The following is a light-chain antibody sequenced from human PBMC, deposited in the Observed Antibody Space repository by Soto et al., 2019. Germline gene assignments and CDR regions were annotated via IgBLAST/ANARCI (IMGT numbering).Light chain of an antibody. CDR3: QQYGRSPPFT. CDR2: GAS. V-gene: IGKV3-20*01. Sequence: EIVLTQSPGTLSLSPGERATLSCRASQSVSSTYIAWYQQNPGQAPRLLIYGASSRATGIPDRFSGSESGTDFTLTISRLEPEDFAVYFCQQYGRSPPFTFGQGTKVEIK. J-gene: IGKJ2*01. CDR1: QSVSSTY.